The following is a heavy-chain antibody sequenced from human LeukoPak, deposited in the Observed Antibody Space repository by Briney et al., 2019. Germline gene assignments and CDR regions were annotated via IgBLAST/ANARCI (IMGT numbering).Heavy chain of an antibody. CDR1: GLTFSSYA. Sequence: PGGSLRLSCAASGLTFSSYAMHWVRQAPGKGLEWVAVISSDGISKYYADSVKGRFTISRDNSKNTLYLQMISLRAEDTGVYYCANGGSTSSHYYYYFGMDVWGQGTTVTVS. CDR2: ISSDGISK. D-gene: IGHD6-6*01. V-gene: IGHV3-30*18. J-gene: IGHJ6*02. CDR3: ANGGSTSSHYYYYFGMDV.